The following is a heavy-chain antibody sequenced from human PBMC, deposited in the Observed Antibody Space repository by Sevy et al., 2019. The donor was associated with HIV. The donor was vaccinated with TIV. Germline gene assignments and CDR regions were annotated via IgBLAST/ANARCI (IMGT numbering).Heavy chain of an antibody. CDR2: IYYSGST. D-gene: IGHD6-13*01. CDR1: GGSISSSSYY. Sequence: SETLSLTCTVSGGSISSSSYYWGWIRQPPGKGLEWIGSIYYSGSTYYNPSLKSRVTISVDTSKNQFSLKLSSVTAADTAVYYCARRSDGGAAVRILDYWGQGTLVTVSS. CDR3: ARRSDGGAAVRILDY. J-gene: IGHJ4*02. V-gene: IGHV4-39*01.